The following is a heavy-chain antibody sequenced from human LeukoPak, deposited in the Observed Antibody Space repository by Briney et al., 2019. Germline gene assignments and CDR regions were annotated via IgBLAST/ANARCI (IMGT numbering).Heavy chain of an antibody. J-gene: IGHJ4*02. D-gene: IGHD2-2*01. CDR3: TRGRCSSTSCFPDY. V-gene: IGHV3-74*01. CDR2: INRDGRST. CDR1: GVTFSSYW. Sequence: GSLRLSCVASGVTFSSYWMHWVRQAPGKGLVWVSHINRDGRSTDYADSVKGRFTISRDNAKNTLYLQMNSLRVEDTAVYYCTRGRCSSTSCFPDYWGQGTLVTVSS.